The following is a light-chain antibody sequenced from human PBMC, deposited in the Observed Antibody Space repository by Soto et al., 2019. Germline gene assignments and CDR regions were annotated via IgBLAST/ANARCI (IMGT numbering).Light chain of an antibody. CDR2: GAS. CDR1: QSVSSN. J-gene: IGKJ1*01. Sequence: EIVMTPSPATLSVSPVERATLSCRASQSVSSNLAWYQQKPGQAPSLLIYGASTRATGIPARFSGSGSGTEFTLTISSLQSEDFALYYCQQYNDWPLTFGQGTKVDIK. V-gene: IGKV3-15*01. CDR3: QQYNDWPLT.